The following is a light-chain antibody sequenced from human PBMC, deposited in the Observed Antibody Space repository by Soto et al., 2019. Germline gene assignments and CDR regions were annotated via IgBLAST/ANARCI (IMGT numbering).Light chain of an antibody. V-gene: IGKV1-9*01. CDR2: GAS. Sequence: DIQMTQSPSSLSASVGDRITITCRASQGIGSYLAWFQQKPGKAPNLLIYGASTLQSGVPSRFSGSGSGTQFTLTISSLQPEDFATYYCQQLNSYPLTFGPGTTVDIK. CDR1: QGIGSY. J-gene: IGKJ3*01. CDR3: QQLNSYPLT.